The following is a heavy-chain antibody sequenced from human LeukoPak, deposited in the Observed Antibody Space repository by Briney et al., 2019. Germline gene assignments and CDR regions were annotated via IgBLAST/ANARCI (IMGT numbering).Heavy chain of an antibody. D-gene: IGHD2-15*01. Sequence: TGGSLRLSCAASGFTFSNYWMSWVRQAPGKGLEWVANIKQDGSEKYYVDSVKGRFTISRDNAKNSLYLQVNSLRAEDTAVYYCARDLDGGDYWGQGTLVTVSS. J-gene: IGHJ4*02. CDR3: ARDLDGGDY. V-gene: IGHV3-7*01. CDR2: IKQDGSEK. CDR1: GFTFSNYW.